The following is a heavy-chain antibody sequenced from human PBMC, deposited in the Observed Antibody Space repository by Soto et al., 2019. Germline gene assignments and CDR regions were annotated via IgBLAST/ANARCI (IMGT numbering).Heavy chain of an antibody. CDR1: GFTFSNYA. CDR3: AKLAEAVAGTVYGY. Sequence: EVQLLESGGGLVQPAGSLRLSCAASGFTFSNYAMGWVRQAPGKGLEWVSGIGGGGGRTYYADSVKGRFTISRDNSKNTLYLQMNSVRVEDTAIYFCAKLAEAVAGTVYGYWGQGALVTVSS. CDR2: IGGGGGRT. J-gene: IGHJ4*02. D-gene: IGHD6-19*01. V-gene: IGHV3-23*01.